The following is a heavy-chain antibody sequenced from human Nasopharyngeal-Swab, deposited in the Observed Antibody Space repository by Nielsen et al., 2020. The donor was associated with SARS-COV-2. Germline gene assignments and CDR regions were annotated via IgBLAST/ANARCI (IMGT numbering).Heavy chain of an antibody. CDR3: ARDPFSGY. CDR1: GFTFDDYA. CDR2: ISWNSGSI. D-gene: IGHD3-10*01. Sequence: SLKISCAASGFTFDDYAMHWVRQAPGNGLEWVSGISWNSGSIGYADSVKGRFTISRDNAKNPLYLQMNSLRAEDTAVYYCARDPFSGYWGQGTLVTVSS. J-gene: IGHJ4*02. V-gene: IGHV3-9*01.